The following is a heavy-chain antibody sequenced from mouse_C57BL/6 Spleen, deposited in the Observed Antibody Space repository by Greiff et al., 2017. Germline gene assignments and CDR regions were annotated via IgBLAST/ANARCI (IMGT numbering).Heavy chain of an antibody. D-gene: IGHD2-3*01. Sequence: EVQRVESGGDLVKPGGSLKLSCAASGFTFSSYGMSWVRQTPDKRLEWVATISSGGSYTYSPDSVKGRFTISRDNAKNTLYLQMSSLKSEDTAMYYCARLDGYYFDYWGQGTTLTVSS. V-gene: IGHV5-6*01. J-gene: IGHJ2*01. CDR1: GFTFSSYG. CDR2: ISSGGSYT. CDR3: ARLDGYYFDY.